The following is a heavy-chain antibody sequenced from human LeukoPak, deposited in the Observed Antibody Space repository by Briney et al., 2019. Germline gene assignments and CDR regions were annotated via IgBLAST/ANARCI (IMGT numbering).Heavy chain of an antibody. J-gene: IGHJ5*02. V-gene: IGHV3-23*01. CDR3: AKAATWAYNWFDP. CDR2: ISGSGSTT. D-gene: IGHD1-26*01. Sequence: GGSLRLSCAASELTFNSNAMSWVRQAPGKGLEWVSGISGSGSTTYYADSVKGRFTISRDNSKNTLYLQMNSLRGDDTAVYYCAKAATWAYNWFDPWAREPWSPSPQ. CDR1: ELTFNSNA.